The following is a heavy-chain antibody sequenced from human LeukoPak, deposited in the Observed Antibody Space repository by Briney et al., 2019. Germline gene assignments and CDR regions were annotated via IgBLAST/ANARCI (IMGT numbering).Heavy chain of an antibody. Sequence: GGSLRLSCAASGFTFSSYAMHWVRQAPGKGLEWVAVISYDGSNKYYADSVKGRFTISRDNSKNTLYLQMNSLRAEDTAVYYCARVPTVTTQYYYYGMDVWGQGTTVTVSS. J-gene: IGHJ6*02. V-gene: IGHV3-30-3*01. CDR2: ISYDGSNK. CDR1: GFTFSSYA. D-gene: IGHD4-17*01. CDR3: ARVPTVTTQYYYYGMDV.